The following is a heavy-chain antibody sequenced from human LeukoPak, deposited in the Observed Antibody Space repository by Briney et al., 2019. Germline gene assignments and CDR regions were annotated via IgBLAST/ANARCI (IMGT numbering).Heavy chain of an antibody. D-gene: IGHD2-15*01. CDR1: GGTFSSYT. J-gene: IGHJ5*02. Sequence: SVKVSCKASGGTFSSYTISWVRQAPGQGLEWMGRIIPILGIANYAQKFQGRVTITADKSTSTANMELSSLRSEDTAVYYCARDRRDVVVVAATKWFDPWGQGTLVTVSS. V-gene: IGHV1-69*04. CDR2: IIPILGIA. CDR3: ARDRRDVVVVAATKWFDP.